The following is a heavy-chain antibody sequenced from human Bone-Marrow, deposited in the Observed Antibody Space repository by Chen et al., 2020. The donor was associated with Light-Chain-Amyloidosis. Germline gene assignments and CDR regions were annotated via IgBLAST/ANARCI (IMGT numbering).Heavy chain of an antibody. V-gene: IGHV3-9*01. CDR2: ISWNSGSI. CDR3: AKDIIPAATGGWNWFDP. D-gene: IGHD2-2*01. CDR1: GFTFDDYA. Sequence: EVQLVESGGGLVQPGRSLRLSCAASGFTFDDYAMHWVRQAPGKGLECVSGISWNSGSIGYADSVKGRFTISRDNAKNSLYLQMNSLRAEDTALYYCAKDIIPAATGGWNWFDPWGQGTLVTVSS. J-gene: IGHJ5*02.